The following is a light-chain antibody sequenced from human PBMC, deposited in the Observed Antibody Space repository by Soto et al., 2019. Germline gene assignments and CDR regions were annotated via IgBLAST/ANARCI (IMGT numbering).Light chain of an antibody. CDR2: NNN. CDR3: QSYDHSLGASV. CDR1: SSNIGAGYD. V-gene: IGLV1-40*01. Sequence: QLVLAQPPSVSGAPGQRVTISCTGSSSNIGAGYDVHWYQQLPGTAPKVLIFNNNNRPSGVPDRFSGSKSDTSASLAITGLLAEDEADYYCQSYDHSLGASVFGGGTKLTV. J-gene: IGLJ2*01.